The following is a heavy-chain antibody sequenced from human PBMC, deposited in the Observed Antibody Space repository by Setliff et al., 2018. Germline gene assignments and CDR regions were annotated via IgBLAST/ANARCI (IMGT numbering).Heavy chain of an antibody. D-gene: IGHD6-19*01. CDR1: GGSISSYY. V-gene: IGHV4-4*07. CDR2: IYIGGSA. Sequence: PSETLSLTCTVAGGSISSYYWSWIRQPDGKGLEWIGHIYIGGSANYNPSLKSRVTMSIDTSKNQFSLKLNSVTAADMAVYYCAREQWLDPPGYYYMDVWAKGPTVTVSS. J-gene: IGHJ6*03. CDR3: AREQWLDPPGYYYMDV.